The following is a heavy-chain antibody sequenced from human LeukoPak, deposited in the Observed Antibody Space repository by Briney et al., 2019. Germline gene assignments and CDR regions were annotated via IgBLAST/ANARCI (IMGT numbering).Heavy chain of an antibody. D-gene: IGHD2-2*01. CDR2: ISAYNGNT. J-gene: IGHJ4*02. CDR1: GYTFTGYY. V-gene: IGHV1-18*04. CDR3: ARTDLGYCSSTSCYPDYFDY. Sequence: ASVKVSCKASGYTFTGYYMHWVRQAPGQGLEWMGWISAYNGNTNYAQKLQGRVTMTTDTSTSTAYMELRSLRSDDTAVYYCARTDLGYCSSTSCYPDYFDYWGQGTLVTVSS.